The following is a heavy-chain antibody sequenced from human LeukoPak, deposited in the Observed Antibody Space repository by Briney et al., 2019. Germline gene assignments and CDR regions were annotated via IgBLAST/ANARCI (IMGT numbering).Heavy chain of an antibody. D-gene: IGHD1-26*01. CDR2: INPNSGGT. J-gene: IGHJ6*03. CDR3: ARGDLTGGSYYYYYYYMDV. V-gene: IGHV1-2*02. CDR1: GYTFTGYY. Sequence: GASVKVSCKASGYTFTGYYMHWVRQAPGQGLEWMGWINPNSGGTNYAQKFQGRVTMTRDTSISTAYMELSRLRSDDTAVYYCARGDLTGGSYYYYYYYMDVWGKGTTVTVSS.